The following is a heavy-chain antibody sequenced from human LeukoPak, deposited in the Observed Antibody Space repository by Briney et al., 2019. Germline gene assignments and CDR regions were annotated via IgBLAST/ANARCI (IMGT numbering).Heavy chain of an antibody. CDR1: GFTFSSYS. J-gene: IGHJ4*02. CDR2: ISSSSSYI. CDR3: AKADSHWIAAAGISY. Sequence: SGGSLSLSCAASGFTFSSYSMNWVRQAPGKGLEWVSSISSSSSYIYYADSVKGRFTVSRDNAKNSLYLQMNSLRAEDTALYYCAKADSHWIAAAGISYWGQGTLVTVSS. V-gene: IGHV3-21*04. D-gene: IGHD6-13*01.